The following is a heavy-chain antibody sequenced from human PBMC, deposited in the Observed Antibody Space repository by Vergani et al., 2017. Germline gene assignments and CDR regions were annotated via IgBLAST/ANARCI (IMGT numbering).Heavy chain of an antibody. Sequence: QVQLVESGGGVVQPGRSLRLSCAASGFTFSSYGMHWVRQAPGKGLEWVAVIWYDGSNKYYADSVKGRFIISRDNTNNSLFLQLRSLRAEDAAVYYCARDCTSGGCPDNYGMDVWGQGP. CDR2: IWYDGSNK. J-gene: IGHJ6*02. D-gene: IGHD2-8*01. CDR3: ARDCTSGGCPDNYGMDV. CDR1: GFTFSSYG. V-gene: IGHV3-33*01.